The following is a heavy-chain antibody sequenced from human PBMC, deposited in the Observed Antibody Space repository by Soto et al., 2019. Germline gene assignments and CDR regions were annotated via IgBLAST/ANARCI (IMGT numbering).Heavy chain of an antibody. CDR3: ARDQQWLWFFDY. Sequence: GGSLRLSCAASGFTFSSYAMHWVRQAPGKGLEWVAVISYDGSNKYYADSVKGRFTISRDNSKNTLYLQMNSLRAEDTAVYYCARDQQWLWFFDYWGQGTLVTVSS. J-gene: IGHJ4*02. CDR1: GFTFSSYA. V-gene: IGHV3-30-3*01. CDR2: ISYDGSNK. D-gene: IGHD6-19*01.